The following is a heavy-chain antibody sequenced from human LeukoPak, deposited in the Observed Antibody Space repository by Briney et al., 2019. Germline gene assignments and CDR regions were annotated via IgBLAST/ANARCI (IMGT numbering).Heavy chain of an antibody. V-gene: IGHV5-51*01. Sequence: GASLKISCKGSGSPFTSYWIGWVRQMPGKGLEWMGIIYPGDSDTRYSPSFQGQVTISADTSITTAYLQWSSLKVSDTAMYYCARLNDGFYLDYWGQGPLVTVSS. CDR3: ARLNDGFYLDY. CDR1: GSPFTSYW. J-gene: IGHJ4*02. D-gene: IGHD5-24*01. CDR2: IYPGDSDT.